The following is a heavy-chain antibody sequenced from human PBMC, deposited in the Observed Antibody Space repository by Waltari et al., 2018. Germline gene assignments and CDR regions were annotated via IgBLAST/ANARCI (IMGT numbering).Heavy chain of an antibody. D-gene: IGHD1-26*01. Sequence: QVEEFGGGVVQPGGSLRLGCVGSGDPVKNYGMHWVRQAPGKGLEWLAVISSDGSGKYYADSVKGRFTMSRDNSKNTVYLQMNSLRPEDTAVYYCAKAGGIHNYPLDPWGQGTLVTVSS. J-gene: IGHJ5*02. V-gene: IGHV3-30*18. CDR1: GDPVKNYG. CDR2: ISSDGSGK. CDR3: AKAGGIHNYPLDP.